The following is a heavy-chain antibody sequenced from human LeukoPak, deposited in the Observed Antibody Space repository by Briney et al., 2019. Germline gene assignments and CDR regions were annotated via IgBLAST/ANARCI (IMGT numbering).Heavy chain of an antibody. Sequence: GGPLRLSCEAPGFTFSSSWMPWVRQAQGKGLVWVSRINSDGSGTSYADPVKGGFTISRDNAKNTLYLQMNSLRAEDTAVYYCASLIHTVDSSSWYKYRYYYYYMDVWGKGTTVTVSS. CDR1: GFTFSSSW. CDR3: ASLIHTVDSSSWYKYRYYYYYMDV. D-gene: IGHD6-13*01. V-gene: IGHV3-74*01. CDR2: INSDGSGT. J-gene: IGHJ6*03.